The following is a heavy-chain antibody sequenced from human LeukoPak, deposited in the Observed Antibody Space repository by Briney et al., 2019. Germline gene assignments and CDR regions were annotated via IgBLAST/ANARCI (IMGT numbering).Heavy chain of an antibody. Sequence: GGSLRLSCTASEFSISSYSMNWVRQAPGKGLEWVSSISSSSTYMYYADSVKGRFTISRDNAKNSLFLQMNSLRAEDTAVYYCVKRPFGGNPYYVDYWGQGTLVTVSS. J-gene: IGHJ4*02. CDR1: EFSISSYS. CDR2: ISSSSTYM. V-gene: IGHV3-21*04. D-gene: IGHD4-23*01. CDR3: VKRPFGGNPYYVDY.